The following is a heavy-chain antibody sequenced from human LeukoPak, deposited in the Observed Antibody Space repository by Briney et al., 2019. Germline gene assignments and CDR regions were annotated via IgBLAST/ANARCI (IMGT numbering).Heavy chain of an antibody. CDR3: VKDPRIAARPVGY. V-gene: IGHV3-64D*06. J-gene: IGHJ4*02. Sequence: GGSLRLSCSASGFTFSSYAMHWVRQAPGKGLEYVSAISSNGGRTYYADSVKGRFTISRDNSKNTLYLQMSSLRAEDTAVYYCVKDPRIAARPVGYWGQGTLVTVSS. D-gene: IGHD6-6*01. CDR1: GFTFSSYA. CDR2: ISSNGGRT.